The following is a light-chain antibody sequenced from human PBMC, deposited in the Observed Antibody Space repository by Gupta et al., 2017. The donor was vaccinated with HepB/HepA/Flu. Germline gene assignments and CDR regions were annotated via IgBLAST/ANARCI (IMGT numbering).Light chain of an antibody. V-gene: IGKV3-15*01. CDR1: QSVGSN. J-gene: IGKJ4*01. Sequence: PGERATLSCWASQSVGSNLAWYQQKPGQAPRLLIHDASTKATGVPDRFSGSGSGTEFTLTISRLQSEDSALYYCQQYLNWPPLTFGGGTRVE. CDR2: DAS. CDR3: QQYLNWPPLT.